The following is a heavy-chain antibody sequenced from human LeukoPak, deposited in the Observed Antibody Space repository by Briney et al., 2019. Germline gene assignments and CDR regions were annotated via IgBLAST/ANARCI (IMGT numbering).Heavy chain of an antibody. CDR3: ARATDDYGDYVVEFDY. CDR2: IIPIFGTA. V-gene: IGHV1-69*05. J-gene: IGHJ4*02. Sequence: SVKVSCKASGYTFTGYYMHWVRQAPGQGLEWMGRIIPIFGTANYAQKFQGRVTITTDESTSTAYMELSSLRSEDTAVYYCARATDDYGDYVVEFDYWGQGTLVTVSS. D-gene: IGHD4-17*01. CDR1: GYTFTGYY.